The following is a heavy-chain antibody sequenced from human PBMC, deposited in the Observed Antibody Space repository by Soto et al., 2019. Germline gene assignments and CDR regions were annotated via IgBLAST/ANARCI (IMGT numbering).Heavy chain of an antibody. CDR3: ARVRTTRTLYYMDV. CDR2: IWYDGSNK. J-gene: IGHJ6*03. D-gene: IGHD1-1*01. V-gene: IGHV3-33*01. CDR1: GFTFNSYA. Sequence: GGSLRLSCAASGFTFNSYAMHWVRQAPGKGLEWVAVIWYDGSNKYYADSVKGRFTISRDNSKNTLYLQMNSLRAEDTAVYYCARVRTTRTLYYMDVWGKGTTVTVSS.